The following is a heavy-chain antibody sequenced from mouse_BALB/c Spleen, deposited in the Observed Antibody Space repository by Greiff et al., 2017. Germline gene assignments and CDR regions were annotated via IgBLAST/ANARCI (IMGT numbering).Heavy chain of an antibody. CDR2: ISSGGST. CDR1: GFTFSSYA. CDR3: ARVYDGYFDY. V-gene: IGHV5-6-5*01. D-gene: IGHD2-3*01. J-gene: IGHJ2*01. Sequence: EVQLVESGGGLVKPGGSLKLSCAASGFTFSSYAMSWVRQTPEKRLEWVASISSGGSTYYPDSVKGRFTISRDNARNILYLQMSSLRSEDTAMYYCARVYDGYFDYWGQGTTLTVSS.